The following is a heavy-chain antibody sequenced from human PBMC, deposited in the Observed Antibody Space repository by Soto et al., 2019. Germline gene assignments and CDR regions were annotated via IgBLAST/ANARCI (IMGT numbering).Heavy chain of an antibody. J-gene: IGHJ4*02. CDR1: GFTFTSYT. CDR2: INSGSDYI. V-gene: IGHV3-21*01. CDR3: TRDSGTYKLYYFDY. Sequence: VQLVESGGGLVKPGGSLRLSCVASGFTFTSYTIYWVRQAPGKGLEWVSSINSGSDYIYYADSVKGRFTISRDNAKNSVYLQMQSLRAEDTAVYYCTRDSGTYKLYYFDYWGQGTLVTVSS. D-gene: IGHD1-26*01.